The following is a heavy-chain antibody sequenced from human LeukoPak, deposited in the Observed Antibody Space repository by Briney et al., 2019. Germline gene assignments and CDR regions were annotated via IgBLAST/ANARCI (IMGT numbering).Heavy chain of an antibody. J-gene: IGHJ4*02. CDR2: INPSGGST. CDR3: ARGASVGAPHY. CDR1: GYTFTIYY. D-gene: IGHD1-26*01. Sequence: ASVKVSFKASGYTFTIYYMHWVRQAPGQGLEWMGIINPSGGSTSYAQKFQGRVTMTRDTSTSTVYMELSSLRSEDTAVYYCARGASVGAPHYWGQGTLVTVSS. V-gene: IGHV1-46*01.